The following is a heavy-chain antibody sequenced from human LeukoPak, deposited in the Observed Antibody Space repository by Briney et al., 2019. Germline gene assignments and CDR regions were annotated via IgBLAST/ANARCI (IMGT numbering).Heavy chain of an antibody. V-gene: IGHV3-11*03. CDR2: ISSSSTYT. D-gene: IGHD3-9*01. Sequence: GGSLRLSCAASGFTFSHAWMSWVRQAPGKGLEWGSYISSSSTYTDYADSVKGRFTISRDNAKNSLYLQMNSLRAEDTAVYYCARSVGEYDILTGYPYWGQGTLVTVSS. CDR3: ARSVGEYDILTGYPY. CDR1: GFTFSHAW. J-gene: IGHJ4*02.